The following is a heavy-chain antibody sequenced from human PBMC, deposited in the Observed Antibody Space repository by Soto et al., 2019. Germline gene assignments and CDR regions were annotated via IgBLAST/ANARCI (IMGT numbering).Heavy chain of an antibody. V-gene: IGHV4-39*01. Sequence: ETLSLTCTVSGGSISSSSYYWGWIRQPPGKGLEWIGSIYYSGSTYYNPSLKSRVTISVDTSKNQFSLKLSSVTAADTAVYYCARHLSMTTVGYYWGQGTLVTVSS. J-gene: IGHJ4*02. CDR1: GGSISSSSYY. D-gene: IGHD4-17*01. CDR3: ARHLSMTTVGYY. CDR2: IYYSGST.